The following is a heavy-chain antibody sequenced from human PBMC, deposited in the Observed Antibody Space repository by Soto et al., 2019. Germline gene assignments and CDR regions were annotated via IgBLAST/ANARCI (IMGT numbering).Heavy chain of an antibody. J-gene: IGHJ6*02. CDR2: ISGSGGST. Sequence: PGGSLRLSCAASGFTFSSYAMSWVRQAPGKGLEWVSAISGSGGSTYYADSVKGRFTISRDNSKNTLYLQMNSLRAEDTAVYYCAKAHLTPPPDYGEYDYYYGMDVWGQGTTVTVSS. V-gene: IGHV3-23*01. CDR3: AKAHLTPPPDYGEYDYYYGMDV. CDR1: GFTFSSYA. D-gene: IGHD4-17*01.